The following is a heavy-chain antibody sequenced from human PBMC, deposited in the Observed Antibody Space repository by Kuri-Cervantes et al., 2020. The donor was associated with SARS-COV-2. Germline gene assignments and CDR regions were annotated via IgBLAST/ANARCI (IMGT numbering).Heavy chain of an antibody. V-gene: IGHV3-21*01. CDR3: ASLGGTSWHDY. J-gene: IGHJ4*02. D-gene: IGHD2-2*01. CDR2: ISTSSAYI. CDR1: GFTFSSYS. Sequence: GESLKISCAASGFTFSSYSMNWVRQAPGKGLEWVSCISTSSAYIYHGDSVKGRFIISRDNAKNSLYLQMNSLRAEDTAVYYCASLGGTSWHDYWGQGTLVTVSS.